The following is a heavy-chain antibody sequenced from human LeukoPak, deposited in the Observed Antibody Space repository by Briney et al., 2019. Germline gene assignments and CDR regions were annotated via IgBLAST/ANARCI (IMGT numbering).Heavy chain of an antibody. J-gene: IGHJ4*02. V-gene: IGHV3-74*01. CDR1: GFTFSSYW. CDR3: AKDPGAFPYFFDS. Sequence: GGSLRLSCAASGFTFSSYWMHWVRQAPGKGLVWVSRINSDGSSTSYADSVKGRFTISRDNAKNTLYLQMNNLRVKDTAVYYCAKDPGAFPYFFDSWGQGILVSVSS. CDR2: INSDGSST. D-gene: IGHD4/OR15-4a*01.